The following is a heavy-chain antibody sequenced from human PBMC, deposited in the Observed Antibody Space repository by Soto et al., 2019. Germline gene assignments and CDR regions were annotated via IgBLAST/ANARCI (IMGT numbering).Heavy chain of an antibody. CDR2: IYTSGST. D-gene: IGHD6-6*01. V-gene: IGHV4-4*07. Sequence: SETLSLTCTVSGGSISSYYWSWIRQPAGKGLGWIGRIYTSGSTNYNPSLKSRVTMSVDTSKNQFSLKLSSVTAADTAVYYCARDRRSGPYSSSPDWFDPWGQGTLVTVSS. CDR3: ARDRRSGPYSSSPDWFDP. CDR1: GGSISSYY. J-gene: IGHJ5*02.